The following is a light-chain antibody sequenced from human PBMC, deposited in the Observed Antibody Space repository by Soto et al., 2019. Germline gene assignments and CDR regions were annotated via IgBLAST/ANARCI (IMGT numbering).Light chain of an antibody. J-gene: IGKJ4*01. CDR3: MQALQTPRT. V-gene: IGKV2-28*01. Sequence: DIVMTQSPLSLPVTPGEAASISCRSSQSLPHSNGYNFLDWYLQKPGQSPQLLIFLGSNRASGVPDRFSGSGSGTDFTLKISRVEAEDVGTYYCMQALQTPRTFGGGTKVEIK. CDR1: QSLPHSNGYNF. CDR2: LGS.